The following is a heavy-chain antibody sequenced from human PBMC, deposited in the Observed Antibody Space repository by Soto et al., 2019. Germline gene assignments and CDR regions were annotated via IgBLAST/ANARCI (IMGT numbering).Heavy chain of an antibody. CDR3: TPLASGLYGYDF. V-gene: IGHV3-15*01. CDR1: GFAFSDAS. Sequence: DVQLVESGGDLVKPGGSLRLSCAASGFAFSDASMSWVRQAPGKGLEWVGRIKTKSSGGTTDYAAPVKGRFTISRDDSKNTVYLQMDSLKADDTAVYCCTPLASGLYGYDFWGQGTLVTVSS. CDR2: IKTKSSGGTT. J-gene: IGHJ4*02. D-gene: IGHD5-12*01.